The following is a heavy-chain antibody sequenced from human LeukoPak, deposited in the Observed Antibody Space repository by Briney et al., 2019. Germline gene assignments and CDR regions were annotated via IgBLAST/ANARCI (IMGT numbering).Heavy chain of an antibody. Sequence: KPSETLSLTCTDSGGSISSSSYYWGWIRQPPGKGLEWIGSIYYSGSTYYNPSLKSRVTISVDTSKNQFSLKLSSVTAADTAVYYCARGKPGRIGGSCYSYGSGWYFDYWGQGILVTVSS. CDR2: IYYSGST. V-gene: IGHV4-39*07. CDR1: GGSISSSSYY. CDR3: ARGKPGRIGGSCYSYGSGWYFDY. J-gene: IGHJ4*02. D-gene: IGHD2-15*01.